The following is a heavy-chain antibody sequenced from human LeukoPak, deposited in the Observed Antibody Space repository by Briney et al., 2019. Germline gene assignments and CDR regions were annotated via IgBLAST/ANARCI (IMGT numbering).Heavy chain of an antibody. CDR1: GYIFTSHY. J-gene: IGHJ4*02. V-gene: IGHV1-46*01. CDR2: INPSGGST. CDR3: ATTEPHYYDSSGYSN. D-gene: IGHD3-22*01. Sequence: GASVKVSCKASGYIFTSHYMHWVRQAPGQGLEWMGMINPSGGSTSYAQKFQGRVTMTEDTSTDTAYMELSSLRSEDTAVYYCATTEPHYYDSSGYSNWGQGTLVTVSS.